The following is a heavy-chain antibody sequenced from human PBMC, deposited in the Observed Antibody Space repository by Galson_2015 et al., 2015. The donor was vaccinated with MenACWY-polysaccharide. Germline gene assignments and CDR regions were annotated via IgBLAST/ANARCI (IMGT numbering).Heavy chain of an antibody. V-gene: IGHV3-23*01. J-gene: IGHJ6*02. CDR2: LSPTTGNT. CDR3: ARGHYGMDV. CDR1: GLTFSGYG. Sequence: SLRLSCAGSGLTFSGYGMGWVRQAPGKGLEWVSGLSPTTGNTYYADSVRGRFTISRDNSKNALYLQMNSLRAEDTAVYFCARGHYGMDVWGQGTTVTVSS.